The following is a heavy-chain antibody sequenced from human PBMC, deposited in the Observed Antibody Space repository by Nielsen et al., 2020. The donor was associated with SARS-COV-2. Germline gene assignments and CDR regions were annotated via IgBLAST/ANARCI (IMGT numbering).Heavy chain of an antibody. CDR3: ARDEYSYGYGFGLD. V-gene: IGHV7-4-1*02. D-gene: IGHD5-18*01. CDR2: INTNTGNP. J-gene: IGHJ4*02. Sequence: ASVKVSCKASGYRLTNHGMNWVRQAPGQGLEWMGWINTNTGNPTYAQDFTGRFVFSLDTSVSTAYLQISSLKAEDTAVYYCARDEYSYGYGFGLDWGQGTLVTVSS. CDR1: GYRLTNHG.